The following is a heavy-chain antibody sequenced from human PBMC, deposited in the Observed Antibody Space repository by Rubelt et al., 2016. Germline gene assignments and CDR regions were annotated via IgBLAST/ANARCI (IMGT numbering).Heavy chain of an antibody. CDR2: INHSGST. CDR3: ARHFRTAGRGGFDY. Sequence: QVQLQQWGAGLLKPSETLSLTCAVYGGSFSGYYWSWIRQPPGKGLEWIGEINHSGSTNYNPSLKSRVTISVDTSKNQFSRKLSSVTAADTAVYYCARHFRTAGRGGFDYWGQGTLVTVSS. J-gene: IGHJ4*02. CDR1: GGSFSGYY. V-gene: IGHV4-34*01. D-gene: IGHD1-1*01.